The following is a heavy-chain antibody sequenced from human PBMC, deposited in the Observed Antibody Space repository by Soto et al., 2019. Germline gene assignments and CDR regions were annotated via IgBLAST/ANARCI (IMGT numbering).Heavy chain of an antibody. CDR3: ASSYGSGYRAFDY. CDR1: GDTFTFYS. CDR2: INPILSMS. D-gene: IGHD3-10*01. V-gene: IGHV1-69*02. J-gene: IGHJ4*02. Sequence: QVQLVQSGAEVKRPGSSVKVSCKASGDTFTFYSINWVRQAPGLGLEWMGRINPILSMSNYAQRFQGRVTMTADKPTSTAYMELSSLRSEDTAIYYCASSYGSGYRAFDYWGQGALVTVPS.